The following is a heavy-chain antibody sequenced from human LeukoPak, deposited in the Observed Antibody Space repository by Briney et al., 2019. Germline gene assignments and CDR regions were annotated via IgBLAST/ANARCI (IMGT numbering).Heavy chain of an antibody. CDR2: IAGSDTTK. V-gene: IGHV3-48*03. CDR1: GFDFGAYE. CDR3: TTLGYHLDS. D-gene: IGHD3-22*01. J-gene: IGHJ4*02. Sequence: GGSLRLSCAASGFDFGAYEMNWVRQAPGKRLEWVAYIAGSDTTKYYADSVRGRFTISRDNAKKSLYLQMNSLRAEDTALYYCTTLGYHLDSWGQGTLVTVSS.